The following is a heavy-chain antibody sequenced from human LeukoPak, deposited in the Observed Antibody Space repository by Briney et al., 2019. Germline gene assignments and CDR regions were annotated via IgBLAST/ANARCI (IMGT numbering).Heavy chain of an antibody. J-gene: IGHJ5*02. CDR2: FDPEDGET. V-gene: IGHV1-24*01. CDR3: ATVIRFLEWSLGWFDP. CDR1: GYTLTELS. Sequence: ASVKVSCKVSGYTLTELSMHWVRQAPGKGLEWMGGFDPEDGETIYAQKFQGRVTMTEDTSTDTAYMELSSLRSEDTAVYYCATVIRFLEWSLGWFDPWGQGTLVTVS. D-gene: IGHD3-3*01.